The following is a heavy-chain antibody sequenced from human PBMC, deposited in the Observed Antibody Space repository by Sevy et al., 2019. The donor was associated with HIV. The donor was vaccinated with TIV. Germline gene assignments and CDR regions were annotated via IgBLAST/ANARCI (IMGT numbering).Heavy chain of an antibody. V-gene: IGHV3-15*01. J-gene: IGHJ4*02. CDR1: GFTFNKAW. D-gene: IGHD1-26*01. Sequence: GGSLRLSCVASGFTFNKAWMSWVGQAPGKGLEWVGRIKSKTDGATRDIAAPVKGRIIISRDDSKNTLYLQISNLKIEDTGVYFCAAGVGASDFDYWGRGALVTVSS. CDR2: IKSKTDGATR. CDR3: AAGVGASDFDY.